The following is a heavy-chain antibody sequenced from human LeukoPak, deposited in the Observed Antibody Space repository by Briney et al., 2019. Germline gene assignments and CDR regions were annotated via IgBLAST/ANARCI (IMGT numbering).Heavy chain of an antibody. V-gene: IGHV3-30*02. Sequence: GGSLRLSCAASGFTFSSYGMQWVRQAPGKGLEGVAFIRYDGSNKYYADSVKGRFTISRDNSKNTLYLQMNSLRAEDTAVYYCAKDYRYCSSTSCYGAYYYYYMDVWGKGTTVTVSS. CDR1: GFTFSSYG. J-gene: IGHJ6*03. CDR3: AKDYRYCSSTSCYGAYYYYYMDV. D-gene: IGHD2-2*01. CDR2: IRYDGSNK.